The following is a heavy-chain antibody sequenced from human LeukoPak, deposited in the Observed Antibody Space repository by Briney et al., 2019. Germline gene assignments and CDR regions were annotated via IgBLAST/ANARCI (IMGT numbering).Heavy chain of an antibody. Sequence: ASVKVSCKASGYTFTSYYMHWVRQAPGQGLEWMGIINPSGGSTSYAQKFQGRVTMTRDTSTGTVYVELSSLRSEDTAVYYCAREGDVDTAIWHWFDPWGQGTLVTVSS. CDR1: GYTFTSYY. CDR2: INPSGGST. D-gene: IGHD5-18*01. V-gene: IGHV1-46*01. J-gene: IGHJ5*02. CDR3: AREGDVDTAIWHWFDP.